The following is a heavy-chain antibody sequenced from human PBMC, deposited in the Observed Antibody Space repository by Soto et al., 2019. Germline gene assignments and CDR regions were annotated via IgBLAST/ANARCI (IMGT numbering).Heavy chain of an antibody. CDR1: GFILRNYW. Sequence: EVQLVESGGGLVQPGGSLRLSCADSGFILRNYWMSWVGQAPGMGLQWVASIKGDGSEKYYVDPVRGRFPISIENAKNSLYLQINSLRAEDTAVYYCARSRSVDTWGQGILVTVSS. J-gene: IGHJ5*02. CDR3: ARSRSVDT. V-gene: IGHV3-7*03. CDR2: IKGDGSEK.